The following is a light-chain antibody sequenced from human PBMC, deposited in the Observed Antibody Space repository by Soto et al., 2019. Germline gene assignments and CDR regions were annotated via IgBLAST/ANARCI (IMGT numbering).Light chain of an antibody. J-gene: IGKJ2*01. CDR2: WAA. V-gene: IGKV4-1*01. CDR1: QSVLSSSNNKHY. CDR3: QQYYSTPS. Sequence: DIVMTQSPDSLAVSLGERATINCKSSQSVLSSSNNKHYLTWYQQKPGQPPKMIIYWAATRESGVPDRFSGSGSGTDFTLTISSLQAEDVAVYYCQQYYSTPSFGQGTKLEIK.